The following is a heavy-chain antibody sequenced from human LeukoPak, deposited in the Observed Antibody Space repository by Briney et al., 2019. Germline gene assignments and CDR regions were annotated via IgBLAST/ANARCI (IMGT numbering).Heavy chain of an antibody. D-gene: IGHD6-13*01. CDR2: IYHSGST. CDR1: GGSISSYY. J-gene: IGHJ4*02. V-gene: IGHV4-59*12. CDR3: ARSSSWKQFDY. Sequence: SETLSLTCTVSGGSISSYYWSWIRQPPGKGLEWIGYIYHSGSTYYNPSLKSRVTISVDRSKNQFSLKLSSVTAADTAVYYCARSSSWKQFDYWGQGTLVTVSS.